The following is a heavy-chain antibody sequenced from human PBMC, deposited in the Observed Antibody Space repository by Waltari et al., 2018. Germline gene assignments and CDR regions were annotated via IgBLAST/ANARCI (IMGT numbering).Heavy chain of an antibody. D-gene: IGHD3-16*01. CDR1: EFNFDYST. J-gene: IGHJ4*02. V-gene: IGHV3-49*04. Sequence: EVQVVESGGGLVQPGRSLRLSCTTSEFNFDYSTMSWVRQAPGKGLEWVGFITSKAYGGTTEYAASVKDRFTISRDDSKSIAYLQMNSLKTEDTAMYYCTRGGHLDYWGQGALVTVSS. CDR2: ITSKAYGGTT. CDR3: TRGGHLDY.